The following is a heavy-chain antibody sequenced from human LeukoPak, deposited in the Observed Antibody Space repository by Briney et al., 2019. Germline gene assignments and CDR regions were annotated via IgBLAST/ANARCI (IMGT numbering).Heavy chain of an antibody. CDR1: GFTFSSYW. J-gene: IGHJ4*02. V-gene: IGHV3-7*04. Sequence: PGGSLRLSCAASGFTFSSYWMSWVRQPPGKGLEWVANIKQDGSEKYYVDSVKGRFTISRDNAKKSLYLQMNSLRVEDTAVYYCARANWGSQYYWGQGTLVTVSS. CDR3: ARANWGSQYY. CDR2: IKQDGSEK. D-gene: IGHD7-27*01.